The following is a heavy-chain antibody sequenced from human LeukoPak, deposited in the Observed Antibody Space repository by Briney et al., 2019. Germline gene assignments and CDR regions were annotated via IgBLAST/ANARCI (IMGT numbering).Heavy chain of an antibody. CDR1: GGSFSGYY. CDR3: AKDSSYYYDSSGLFDY. J-gene: IGHJ4*02. D-gene: IGHD3-22*01. CDR2: ISGSGGST. V-gene: IGHV3-23*01. Sequence: ETLSLTCAVYGGSFSGYYWSWVRQAPGKGLEWVSAISGSGGSTYYADSVKGRFTISRDNSKNTLYLQMNSLRAEDTAVYYCAKDSSYYYDSSGLFDYWGQGTLVTVSS.